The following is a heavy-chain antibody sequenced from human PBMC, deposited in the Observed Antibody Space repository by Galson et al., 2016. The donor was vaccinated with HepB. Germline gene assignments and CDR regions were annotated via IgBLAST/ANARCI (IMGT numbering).Heavy chain of an antibody. Sequence: SVKVSCKASGYTFTVNLMHWVRKAPGQGLEWMGCIYPDSGGTKYSQKFQGRVTMTRDTSNSTAYMELSRLRSDDTAVYYCASEGREAYDGSLYSMDVWGQGTTVTVSS. CDR3: ASEGREAYDGSLYSMDV. D-gene: IGHD5-12*01. V-gene: IGHV1-2*02. CDR2: IYPDSGGT. J-gene: IGHJ6*02. CDR1: GYTFTVNL.